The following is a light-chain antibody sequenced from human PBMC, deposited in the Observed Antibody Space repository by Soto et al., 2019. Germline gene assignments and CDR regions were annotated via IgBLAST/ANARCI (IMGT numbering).Light chain of an antibody. V-gene: IGLV2-11*01. CDR3: CSYAGKSRV. CDR2: DVN. CDR1: SSDVGGYNY. J-gene: IGLJ2*01. Sequence: QSVLTQPHSVSGSPGQSVTISCTGTSSDVGGYNYVSWYQQHPGKAPKLLIYDVNKRPSGVPDRFSGSKSDNTASLTISGLHAEDEADYYCCSYAGKSRVFGGGTKLTVL.